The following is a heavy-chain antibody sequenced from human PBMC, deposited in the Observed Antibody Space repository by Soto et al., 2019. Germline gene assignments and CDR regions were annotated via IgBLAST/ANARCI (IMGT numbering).Heavy chain of an antibody. CDR1: GGSIIRGRYS. V-gene: IGHV4-31*03. Sequence: QVQLHESGPGLVKPSQTLSLTCPLSGGSIIRGRYSWSWLGQHPGKRLEWIGYIYYSRSTYYNPPLKSRVTLSVDTSQNKFSLKLSSVSASDTAVSYCARGPGSGWYDYWGKGTLVT. J-gene: IGHJ4*02. CDR3: ARGPGSGWYDY. D-gene: IGHD6-19*01. CDR2: IYYSRST.